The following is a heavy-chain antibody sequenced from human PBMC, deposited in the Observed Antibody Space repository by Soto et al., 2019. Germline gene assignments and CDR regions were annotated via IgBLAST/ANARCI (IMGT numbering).Heavy chain of an antibody. CDR2: FDPEDGET. D-gene: IGHD3-22*01. J-gene: IGHJ4*02. CDR3: ATKGDYYDSSGYYHY. Sequence: ASVKVSCKVSGYTLTELSMHWVRQAPGKGLEWMGGFDPEDGETIYAQKFQGRVTMTEDTSTDTAYMELSSLRSGDTAVYYCATKGDYYDSSGYYHYWGQGTLVTVSS. V-gene: IGHV1-24*01. CDR1: GYTLTELS.